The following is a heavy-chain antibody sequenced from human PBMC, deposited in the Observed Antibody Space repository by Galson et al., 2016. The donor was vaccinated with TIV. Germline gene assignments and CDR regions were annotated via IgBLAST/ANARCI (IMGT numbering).Heavy chain of an antibody. CDR2: ISGYNDNT. CDR3: ARGAGPLAPNPYDY. Sequence: SVKVSCKASGYTFTNYGINWVRQAPGQGLDWMGWISGYNDNTIYAQRLQGRVTVTTDTSTSTVYMELRSLRSDDTAVYYCARGAGPLAPNPYDYWGPGTPVTVFS. CDR1: GYTFTNYG. J-gene: IGHJ4*02. V-gene: IGHV1-18*01.